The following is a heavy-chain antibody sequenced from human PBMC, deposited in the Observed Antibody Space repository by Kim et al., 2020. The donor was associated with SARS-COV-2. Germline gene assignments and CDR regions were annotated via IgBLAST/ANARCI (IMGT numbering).Heavy chain of an antibody. D-gene: IGHD3-22*01. Sequence: SETLSLTCTVSGGSISSSSYYWGWIRQPPGKGLEWIGSIYYSGSTYYNPSLKSRVTISVDTSKNQFSLKLSSVTAADTAVYYCARHPLITMIVVVMGFDPWGQGTLVTVSS. CDR1: GGSISSSSYY. J-gene: IGHJ5*02. V-gene: IGHV4-39*01. CDR3: ARHPLITMIVVVMGFDP. CDR2: IYYSGST.